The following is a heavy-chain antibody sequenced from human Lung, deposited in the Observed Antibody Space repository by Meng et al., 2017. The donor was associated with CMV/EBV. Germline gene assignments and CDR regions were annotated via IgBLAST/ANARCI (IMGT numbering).Heavy chain of an antibody. J-gene: IGHJ4*02. V-gene: IGHV3-23*01. CDR3: AKKGGDGALHYFDY. CDR1: GFIFSNYA. CDR2: MSGSGSMM. D-gene: IGHD3-16*01. Sequence: GGSLRLSCAASGFIFSNYAMSWVRQAPGKGLEWISFMSGSGSMMFYVDSVRGRFTISRDSSKNTLYLQINSLRAEDTAVYYCAKKGGDGALHYFDYWGQGPLVTVSS.